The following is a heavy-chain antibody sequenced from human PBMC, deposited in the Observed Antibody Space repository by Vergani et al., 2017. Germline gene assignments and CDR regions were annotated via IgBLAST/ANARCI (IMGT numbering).Heavy chain of an antibody. J-gene: IGHJ4*02. Sequence: VQSGDEVKRPGASVKVSCKASRNRFTAYSMHWVREAPGQGLEWMGRINLNNGDTQYAPKFQGRVTMTRDTSISTGYMELNSLRSDDTAVYYCATNDRARQPPGGYWGQGSLVTVSS. CDR2: INLNNGDT. CDR3: ATNDRARQPPGGY. V-gene: IGHV1-2*06. CDR1: RNRFTAYS. D-gene: IGHD1-14*01.